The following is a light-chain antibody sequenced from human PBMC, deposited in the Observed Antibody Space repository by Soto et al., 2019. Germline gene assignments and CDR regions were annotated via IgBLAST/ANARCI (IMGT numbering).Light chain of an antibody. CDR3: SSFTSSSTLYV. CDR2: TVS. V-gene: IGLV2-14*01. Sequence: QSALTQTASVSGSPGQSITISCTGTSSDVGANIFVSWYQQHPGKVPKLMIYTVSSRPSGVSQRFSGSKSGTTAFLTISGLQAEDEADYYFSSFTSSSTLYVFGTGTKVTVL. CDR1: SSDVGANIF. J-gene: IGLJ1*01.